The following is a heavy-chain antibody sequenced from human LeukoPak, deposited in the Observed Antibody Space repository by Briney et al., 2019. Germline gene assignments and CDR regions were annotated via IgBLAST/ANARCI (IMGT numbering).Heavy chain of an antibody. Sequence: SETLSLTCTVSGVSISSSSYYWGWIRQPPGKGLEWIGSIYYSGSTYYNPSLKSRVTISVDTSKNQFSLKLSSVTAADTAVYYCARRGSSSWYGMDVWGQGTTVTVSS. CDR3: ARRGSSSWYGMDV. V-gene: IGHV4-39*01. CDR1: GVSISSSSYY. J-gene: IGHJ6*02. CDR2: IYYSGST. D-gene: IGHD6-13*01.